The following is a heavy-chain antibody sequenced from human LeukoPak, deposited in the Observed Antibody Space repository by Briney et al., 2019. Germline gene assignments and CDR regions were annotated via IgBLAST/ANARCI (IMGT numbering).Heavy chain of an antibody. CDR2: IYPGDSDT. D-gene: IGHD1-1*01. V-gene: IGHV5-51*01. J-gene: IGHJ5*02. Sequence: GESLKSSCKGSGYSFTSYWIGWVRQMPGKGLEWMGIIYPGDSDTRYSPSFQGQVTISADKSISTAYLQWSSLKASDTAMYYCARHGLPDNWKVWFDPWGQGTLVTVSS. CDR1: GYSFTSYW. CDR3: ARHGLPDNWKVWFDP.